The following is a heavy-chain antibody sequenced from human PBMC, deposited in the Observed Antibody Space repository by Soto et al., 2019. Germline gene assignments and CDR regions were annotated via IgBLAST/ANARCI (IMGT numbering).Heavy chain of an antibody. CDR1: GGSITSGGYY. V-gene: IGHV4-31*03. D-gene: IGHD4-4*01. J-gene: IGHJ5*02. CDR2: IYDSGST. Sequence: QVQLQESGPGLVKPSQTLSLTCTVSGGSITSGGYYWSWIRQHPGEGLEWIGYIYDSGSTYYNPSLKSRVTISADTSKNQFSLNLSSVTAADTAVYFCARGRIQSDGRWFDPWGQGTLVTVSS. CDR3: ARGRIQSDGRWFDP.